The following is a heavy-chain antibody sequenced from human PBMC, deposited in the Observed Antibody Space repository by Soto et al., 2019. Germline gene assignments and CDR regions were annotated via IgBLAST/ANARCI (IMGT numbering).Heavy chain of an antibody. CDR3: ARDLGYYDSSGYPDYAMDV. Sequence: GASVKVSCKASGGTFSSYAISWVRQAPGQGLEWMGGIIPIFGTANYAQKFQGRVTITADESTSTAYMELSSLRSEDTAVYYCARDLGYYDSSGYPDYAMDVWGQGTTVTVSS. CDR2: IIPIFGTA. D-gene: IGHD3-22*01. CDR1: GGTFSSYA. V-gene: IGHV1-69*13. J-gene: IGHJ6*02.